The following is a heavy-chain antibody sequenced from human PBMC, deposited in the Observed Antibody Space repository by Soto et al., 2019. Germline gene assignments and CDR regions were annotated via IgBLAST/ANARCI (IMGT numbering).Heavy chain of an antibody. CDR3: ARQHQVGSNCFDP. CDR1: GYTFSSYD. V-gene: IGHV1-18*01. J-gene: IGHJ5*02. CDR2: VSGHTGHT. Sequence: ASVKVSCKXSGYTFSSYDINWVRQAPGKGLEWMGWVSGHTGHTNYAQKFQGRLTMTKDTSTTTAYMELRSLTSDDTAVYYCARQHQVGSNCFDPWGRGTLVTVSS. D-gene: IGHD1-26*01.